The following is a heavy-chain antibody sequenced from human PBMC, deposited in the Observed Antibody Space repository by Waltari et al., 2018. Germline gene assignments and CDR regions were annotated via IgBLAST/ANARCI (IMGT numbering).Heavy chain of an antibody. CDR2: ISGSGGST. J-gene: IGHJ2*01. CDR1: GFTFSSYA. Sequence: EVQLLESGGGLVQPGGSLRLSCAASGFTFSSYAMSWVRQAPGKGLEWVSAISGSGGSTYYADSVKGQFTISRDNSKNTLYLQMNSLRAEDTAVYYCAKEPFDGGWYFDLWGRDTLVTVSS. V-gene: IGHV3-23*01. CDR3: AKEPFDGGWYFDL. D-gene: IGHD3-16*01.